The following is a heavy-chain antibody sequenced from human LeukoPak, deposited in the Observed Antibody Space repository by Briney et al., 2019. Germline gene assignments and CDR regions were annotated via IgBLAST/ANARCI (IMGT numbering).Heavy chain of an antibody. J-gene: IGHJ4*02. CDR1: GFTFSNYA. D-gene: IGHD4-17*01. Sequence: AGGSLRLSCAASGFTFSNYAMSWVRQAPGKGLEWVTIMSGNGGYPYDAHSVKGRFTRSRENSKNALYLQMNSLRAEDTAVYYCAKDTGDYKFQFDYWGQGILVTVSS. V-gene: IGHV3-23*01. CDR2: MSGNGGYP. CDR3: AKDTGDYKFQFDY.